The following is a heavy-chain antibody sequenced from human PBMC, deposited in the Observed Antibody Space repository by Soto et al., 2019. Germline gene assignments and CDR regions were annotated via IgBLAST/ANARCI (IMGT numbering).Heavy chain of an antibody. V-gene: IGHV1-58*01. CDR2: IVVGSGNT. Sequence: ASVKVSCKASGFTFTSSAVQWVRQARGQRLEWIGWIVVGSGNTNYAQKFQERVTITRDMSTSTAYMELSSLRSEDTAVYYCAADLGDGVPKLYYGMDVWGQGTTVTVSS. J-gene: IGHJ6*02. D-gene: IGHD3-3*01. CDR1: GFTFTSSA. CDR3: AADLGDGVPKLYYGMDV.